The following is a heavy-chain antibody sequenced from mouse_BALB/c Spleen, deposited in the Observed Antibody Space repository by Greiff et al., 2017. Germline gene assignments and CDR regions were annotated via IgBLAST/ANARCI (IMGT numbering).Heavy chain of an antibody. CDR1: GYSITSGYY. V-gene: IGHV3-6*02. Sequence: EVQLQQSGPGLVKPSQSLSLTCSVTGYSITSGYYWNWIRQFPGNKLEWMGYISYDGSNNYNPSLKNRISITRDTSKNQFFLKLNSVTTEDTATYYCATLWLRPDYYAMDYWGQGTSVTVSS. CDR2: ISYDGSN. J-gene: IGHJ4*01. CDR3: ATLWLRPDYYAMDY. D-gene: IGHD2-2*01.